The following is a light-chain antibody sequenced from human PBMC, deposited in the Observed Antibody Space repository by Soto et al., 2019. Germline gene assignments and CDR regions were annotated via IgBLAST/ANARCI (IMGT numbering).Light chain of an antibody. J-gene: IGKJ1*01. V-gene: IGKV3-20*01. CDR2: GAS. Sequence: EIVLTQSPGNLSLSPGERATLSCRASHSVSSSYLAWYQQKPGQAPRLLIYGASSRATGLPDRFSGSGSGTDLTLTISRLEPDDFAVYYCLQYGTSPPWTFGQGTRVE. CDR1: HSVSSSY. CDR3: LQYGTSPPWT.